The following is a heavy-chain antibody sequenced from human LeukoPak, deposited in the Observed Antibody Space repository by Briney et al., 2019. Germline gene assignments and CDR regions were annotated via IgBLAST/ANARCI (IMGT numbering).Heavy chain of an antibody. V-gene: IGHV3-13*01. CDR2: IGTAGDT. J-gene: IGHJ4*02. CDR3: ARGDILTGSIDY. CDR1: GFTFSSYD. Sequence: PGGSLRLSCAASGFTFSSYDMHWVRQATGKGLEWVSAIGTAGDTYYPGSVKGRFTISRKNAKNSLYLQMNSLRAGDTAVYYCARGDILTGSIDYWGQGTLVTVSS. D-gene: IGHD3-9*01.